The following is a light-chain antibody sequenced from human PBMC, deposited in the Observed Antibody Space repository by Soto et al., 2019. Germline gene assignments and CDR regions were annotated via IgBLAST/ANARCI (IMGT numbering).Light chain of an antibody. CDR3: KQYNNCPPWT. V-gene: IGKV3-15*01. Sequence: IVMTQSPATLSVSPGERATLSCRASQRIASNLAWYQQKPGQAPRLLIYGASTRATGIPARFSGSGSGTKYTLIISSLQSEDFAVYYCKQYNNCPPWTFGQGTKVEIK. CDR2: GAS. CDR1: QRIASN. J-gene: IGKJ1*01.